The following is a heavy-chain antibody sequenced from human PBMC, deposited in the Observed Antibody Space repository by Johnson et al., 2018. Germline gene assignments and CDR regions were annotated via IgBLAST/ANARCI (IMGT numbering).Heavy chain of an antibody. CDR2: ISGSCGST. CDR3: GEVCWRAMIDPNDAFDI. J-gene: IGHJ3*02. D-gene: IGHD3-22*01. V-gene: IGHV3-23*04. CDR1: GFTFSRYA. Sequence: VQLVQSGGGLVQPGGSLRLSCAASGFTFSRYAMNWVRQAPGTGLEWVSSISGSCGSTYYTDSVKGRFTISSDDSKNTLYLQMNSLRAVDTAVDYCGEVCWRAMIDPNDAFDIWGQGTMVTVSS.